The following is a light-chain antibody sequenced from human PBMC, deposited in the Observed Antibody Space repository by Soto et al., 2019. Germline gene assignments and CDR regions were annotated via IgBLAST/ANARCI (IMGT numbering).Light chain of an antibody. CDR2: DAS. V-gene: IGKV3-11*01. CDR3: QQRSNWPLS. J-gene: IGKJ4*01. Sequence: EIVLTQSPATLSLSPGERATLSCRASQSVSSYLAWYQQKPGQAPRLLIYDASNRSTGITARFSVSGSGTDFTLAITSLEPEDFLLYYCQQRSNWPLSFAGGTKVEIK. CDR1: QSVSSY.